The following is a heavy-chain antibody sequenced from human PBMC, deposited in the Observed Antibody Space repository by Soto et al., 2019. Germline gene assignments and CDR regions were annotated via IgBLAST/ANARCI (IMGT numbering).Heavy chain of an antibody. D-gene: IGHD3-10*01. V-gene: IGHV3-73*01. CDR3: TRQNGDFFEY. CDR1: GLTFSVST. J-gene: IGHJ4*02. CDR2: IRTKANRYAT. Sequence: PGGSLRLSCATSGLTFSVSTMHWVRQASGKGLEWVGHIRTKANRYATVYAESLKGRFTISRDDSKNTAYLQVDSLKTEDTAVYYCTRQNGDFFEYWGQGALVTVS.